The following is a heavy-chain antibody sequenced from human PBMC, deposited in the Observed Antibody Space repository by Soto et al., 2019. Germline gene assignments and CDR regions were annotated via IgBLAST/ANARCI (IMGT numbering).Heavy chain of an antibody. D-gene: IGHD6-13*01. J-gene: IGHJ6*02. V-gene: IGHV4-39*07. Sequence: PSETLSLTCTVSGGSISSSSYYWGWIRQPPGKGLEWIGEIYHSGSTNYNPSLKSRVTISVDKSKNQFSLKLSSVTAADTAVYYCARGARAIAAAGIYEGMDVWGQGTTVTVS. CDR2: IYHSGST. CDR3: ARGARAIAAAGIYEGMDV. CDR1: GGSISSSSYY.